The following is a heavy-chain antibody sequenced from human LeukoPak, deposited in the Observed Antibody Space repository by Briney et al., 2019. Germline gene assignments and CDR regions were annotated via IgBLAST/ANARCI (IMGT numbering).Heavy chain of an antibody. J-gene: IGHJ4*02. CDR2: IYYSGST. CDR3: ARGHWGYRSSTSCSNFDY. Sequence: SETLSLTCTVSGGSISSYYWSWIRQPPGKGLEWIGYIYYSGSTNYNPSLKSRVTISVDASKNQFSLKLSSVTAADTAVYYCARGHWGYRSSTSCSNFDYWGQGTLVTVSS. D-gene: IGHD2-2*01. CDR1: GGSISSYY. V-gene: IGHV4-59*01.